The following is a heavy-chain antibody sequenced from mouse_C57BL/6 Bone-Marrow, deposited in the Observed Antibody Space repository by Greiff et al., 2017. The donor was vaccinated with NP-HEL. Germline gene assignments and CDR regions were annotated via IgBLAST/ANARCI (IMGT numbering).Heavy chain of an antibody. Sequence: EVKLVESEGGLVQPGSSMKLSCTASGFTFSDYYMAWVRQVPEKGLEWVANINYDGSSTYYLDSLKSRFIISRDNAKNILYLQMSSLKSEDTATYYCARGGGSAGYYAMDYWGQGTSVTVSS. J-gene: IGHJ4*01. CDR1: GFTFSDYY. CDR3: ARGGGSAGYYAMDY. CDR2: INYDGSST. V-gene: IGHV5-16*01.